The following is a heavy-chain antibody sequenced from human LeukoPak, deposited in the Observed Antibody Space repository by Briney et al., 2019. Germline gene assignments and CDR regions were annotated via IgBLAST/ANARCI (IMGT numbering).Heavy chain of an antibody. D-gene: IGHD3-10*01. CDR1: GYTFTSYG. CDR2: ISAYNGNT. J-gene: IGHJ6*04. V-gene: IGHV1-18*04. Sequence: ASVKVSCKASGYTFTSYGISWVRQAPGQGLEWMGWISAYNGNTNYAQKLQGRVTMTTDTSTSTAYMELRSLRSDDTAVYYCARDSKWFGELNYYYYGMDVWGKGTTVTVSS. CDR3: ARDSKWFGELNYYYYGMDV.